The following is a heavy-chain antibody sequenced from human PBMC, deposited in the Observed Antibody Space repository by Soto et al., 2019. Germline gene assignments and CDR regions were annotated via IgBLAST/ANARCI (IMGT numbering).Heavy chain of an antibody. V-gene: IGHV4-4*02. CDR2: INHRGSA. CDR3: ARYNAASGTDYFDF. CDR1: GASVSSTYW. Sequence: PSETLSLTCAVSGASVSSTYWWSWVRQPPGKGPEWIGEINHRGSANYNPSLKSRVTISVDISKSQFSLRLTSVTAADTAVYYCARYNAASGTDYFDFWGQGALVT. D-gene: IGHD6-13*01. J-gene: IGHJ4*02.